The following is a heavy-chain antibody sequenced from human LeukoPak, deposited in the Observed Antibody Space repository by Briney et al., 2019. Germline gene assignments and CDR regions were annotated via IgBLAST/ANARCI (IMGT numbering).Heavy chain of an antibody. CDR2: IYYSRST. D-gene: IGHD2-21*01. V-gene: IGHV4-59*01. J-gene: IGHJ4*02. CDR3: ARVAIGANYSDY. Sequence: SETLSLTCTVSGGSICSFYWSWIRQPPGQGLEWIGYIYYSRSTNYNPSLKSRVTISVATSKNQFSLKLSSVTAADTAVYYCARVAIGANYSDYWGQGTLVTVSS. CDR1: GGSICSFY.